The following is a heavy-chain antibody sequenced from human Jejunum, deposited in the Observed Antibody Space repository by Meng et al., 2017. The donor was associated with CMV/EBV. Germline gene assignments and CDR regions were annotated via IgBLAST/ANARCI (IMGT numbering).Heavy chain of an antibody. CDR3: ARSSGDTFYYYYAMDV. V-gene: IGHV1-3*01. J-gene: IGHJ6*02. Sequence: YTFTTHAMHWVRQAPGQRLEWMGWISAGNGNTKYSQKFQGRVTITRDTSASTAYMELSSLGSEDTAVYYCARSSGDTFYYYYAMDVWGQGTTVTVSS. D-gene: IGHD2-21*02. CDR2: ISAGNGNT. CDR1: YTFTTHA.